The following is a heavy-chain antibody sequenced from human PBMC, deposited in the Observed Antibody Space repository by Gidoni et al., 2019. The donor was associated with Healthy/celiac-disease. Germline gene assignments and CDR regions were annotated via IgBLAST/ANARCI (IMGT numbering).Heavy chain of an antibody. D-gene: IGHD6-19*01. J-gene: IGHJ5*02. Sequence: QLQLQESGPGLVKPSETLSLTCTVSGGSISSSSYYWGWIRQPPGKGLEWIGGIYYSGSTYYNPSLKSRVTISVDTSKNQFSLKLSSVTAADTAVYYCASGPPVAVERTITWFDPWGQGTLVTVSS. CDR2: IYYSGST. CDR1: GGSISSSSYY. V-gene: IGHV4-39*01. CDR3: ASGPPVAVERTITWFDP.